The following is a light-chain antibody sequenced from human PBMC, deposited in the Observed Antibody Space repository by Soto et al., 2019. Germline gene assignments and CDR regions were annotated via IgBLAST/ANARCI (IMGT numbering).Light chain of an antibody. CDR2: DAS. CDR3: QQRSNWPQA. J-gene: IGKJ5*01. Sequence: EIVLTQSPGTLSLSPGERATVPCRSSQSVSSSYLAWYQQKPGQAPRLLIYDASNRATGIPARFSGSGSGTDFTLTISSLEPEDFAVYYCQQRSNWPQAFGQGTRLEI. V-gene: IGKV3D-20*02. CDR1: QSVSSSY.